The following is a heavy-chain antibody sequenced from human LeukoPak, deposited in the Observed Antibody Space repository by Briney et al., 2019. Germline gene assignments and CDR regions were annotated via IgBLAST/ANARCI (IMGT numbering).Heavy chain of an antibody. V-gene: IGHV3-23*01. CDR3: AKGMVRGVILKGFDY. CDR1: GITFSSYG. Sequence: GGSLRLSCAASGITFSSYGMSWVRQAPGKGLEWVSSISSTGGTTYYADSVKGRFTISRDNSKNTLYLQMNSLRAEDTAVYYCAKGMVRGVILKGFDYWGQGTLVTVSS. CDR2: ISSTGGTT. D-gene: IGHD3-10*01. J-gene: IGHJ4*02.